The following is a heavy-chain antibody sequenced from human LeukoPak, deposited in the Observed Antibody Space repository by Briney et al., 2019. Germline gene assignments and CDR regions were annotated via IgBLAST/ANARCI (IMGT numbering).Heavy chain of an antibody. CDR2: ISSGSTYM. D-gene: IGHD6-6*01. Sequence: GGSLRLSCAASGFTFSSYSMNWVRQAPGKGLEWASSISSGSTYMYYADSVKGRFTISRDNAQNSMYLQMNSLRAEDTAVYYCGRVGGRSKAAKGDAFDIWGQGTMVVVSS. CDR3: GRVGGRSKAAKGDAFDI. V-gene: IGHV3-21*01. J-gene: IGHJ3*02. CDR1: GFTFSSYS.